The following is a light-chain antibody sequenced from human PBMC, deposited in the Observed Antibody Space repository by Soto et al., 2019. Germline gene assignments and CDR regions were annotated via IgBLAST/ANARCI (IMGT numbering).Light chain of an antibody. CDR1: SSDVGGYNY. CDR3: NSYTGSGIV. V-gene: IGLV2-14*01. Sequence: QSVLTQPASVSGSPGQSITISCTGTSSDVGGYNYVSWYQHHPGKAPKLMIYEVSNRPSGVSYRFSGSKSGNTASLTISGLQAEDEADYYCNSYTGSGIVFGTGTK. J-gene: IGLJ1*01. CDR2: EVS.